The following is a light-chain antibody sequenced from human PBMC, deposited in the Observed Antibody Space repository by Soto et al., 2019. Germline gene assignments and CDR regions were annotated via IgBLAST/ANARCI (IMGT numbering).Light chain of an antibody. V-gene: IGLV2-14*01. Sequence: QSVLTQPAAVSGSPGQSTTISCTGTSSDVGGYNYVSWYQQHPGKAPKLMISEVSTRPSGVSNRFSGSKSGNTASLTISGLQAEDEADYYCSSYTSSSTSAFGNGTKVTVL. CDR1: SSDVGGYNY. J-gene: IGLJ1*01. CDR3: SSYTSSSTSA. CDR2: EVS.